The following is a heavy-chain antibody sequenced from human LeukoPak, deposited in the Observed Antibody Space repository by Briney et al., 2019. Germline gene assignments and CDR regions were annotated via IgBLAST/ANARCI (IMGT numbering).Heavy chain of an antibody. CDR1: GFTFSSYG. J-gene: IGHJ4*02. CDR2: IWYDGSNK. Sequence: GGSLRLXCAASGFTFSSYGMHWARQAPGKGLEWVAVIWYDGSNKYYADSVKGRFTISRDNSKNTLYLQMNSLRAEDTAVYYCAKPGSSSTFDYWGQGTLVTVSS. D-gene: IGHD6-6*01. V-gene: IGHV3-33*06. CDR3: AKPGSSSTFDY.